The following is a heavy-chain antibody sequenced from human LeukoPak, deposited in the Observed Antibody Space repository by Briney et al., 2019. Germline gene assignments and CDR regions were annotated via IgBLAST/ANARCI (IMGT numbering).Heavy chain of an antibody. J-gene: IGHJ2*01. CDR1: GYTFTSYD. D-gene: IGHD2-21*02. V-gene: IGHV1-8*01. Sequence: ASVKVSCKASGYTFTSYDINWVRQATGQGLEWMGWMNPNSGSTGYAQKFQGRVTMTRNTSISTAYMELSSLRSEDTAVYYCARSRHIVVVTAIPRYWYFDLWGRGTLVTVSS. CDR3: ARSRHIVVVTAIPRYWYFDL. CDR2: MNPNSGST.